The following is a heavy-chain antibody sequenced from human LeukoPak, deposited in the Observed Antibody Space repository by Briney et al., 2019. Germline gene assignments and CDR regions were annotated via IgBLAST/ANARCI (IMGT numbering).Heavy chain of an antibody. D-gene: IGHD5-12*01. CDR1: GYTLTGYY. CDR2: INPNSGGT. CDR3: ARGGGYSANAAGY. J-gene: IGHJ4*02. V-gene: IGHV1-2*02. Sequence: ASVKVSCKASGYTLTGYYMHWVRQAPGQGLEWMGWINPNSGGTNYAQNFQGRVTMTRDTSISKAYMELSRLRSDDTAVYYCARGGGYSANAAGYWGQGTLVTVSS.